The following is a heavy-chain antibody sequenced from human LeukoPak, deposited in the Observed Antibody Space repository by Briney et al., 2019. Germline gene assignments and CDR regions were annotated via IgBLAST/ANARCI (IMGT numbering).Heavy chain of an antibody. Sequence: GSLRLSCAASGFTFSSYAMSWIRRPPGKGLEWIGYIYLSGSTNYNPSLKSRVTISVDTSKNQVSLKLSSVTAADTAVYYCARGREGGKTPFDYWGQGTLVTVSS. D-gene: IGHD1-26*01. CDR1: GFTFSSYA. CDR2: IYLSGST. CDR3: ARGREGGKTPFDY. V-gene: IGHV4-59*01. J-gene: IGHJ4*02.